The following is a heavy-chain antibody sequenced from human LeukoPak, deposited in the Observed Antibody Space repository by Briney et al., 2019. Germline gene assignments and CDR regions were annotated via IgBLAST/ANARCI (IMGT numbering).Heavy chain of an antibody. J-gene: IGHJ4*02. V-gene: IGHV3-23*01. CDR3: AKAGRYYGSGSYSDY. Sequence: GGSLRLSCAASGFTFSSYAMSWVRQAPGKGLEWVSAISGSGGSTYYADSVKGRFTISRDNSKNTLYLQMNTLRAEDTAVYYCAKAGRYYGSGSYSDYWGQGTLVTVSS. CDR1: GFTFSSYA. CDR2: ISGSGGST. D-gene: IGHD3-10*01.